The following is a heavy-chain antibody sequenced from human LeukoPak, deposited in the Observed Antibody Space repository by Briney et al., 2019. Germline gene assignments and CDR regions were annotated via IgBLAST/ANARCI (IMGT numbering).Heavy chain of an antibody. CDR1: GGTFSSYA. D-gene: IGHD3-3*01. CDR2: IIPIFGTA. V-gene: IGHV1-69*05. J-gene: IGHJ4*02. Sequence: ASVKVSCKASGGTFSSYAISWVRQAPGQGLEWMGGIIPIFGTANYAQKFQGRVTITTDESTSTAYMELSSLRSEDTAVYYCARDEVTIFGVAVGYWGQGTLVTVSS. CDR3: ARDEVTIFGVAVGY.